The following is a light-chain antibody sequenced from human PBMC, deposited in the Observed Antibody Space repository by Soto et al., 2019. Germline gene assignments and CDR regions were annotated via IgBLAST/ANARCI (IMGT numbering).Light chain of an antibody. Sequence: QSVLTQPASVSASPGHSITIPCTGTSGDVGSYNLVSWYQQHPGKAPKLLIYEVTERPSGVSNRFSGSKSGSTASLTISGLQPDDEADYYCCSYAGNSEVFGTGTRSPS. J-gene: IGLJ1*01. V-gene: IGLV2-23*02. CDR3: CSYAGNSEV. CDR1: SGDVGSYNL. CDR2: EVT.